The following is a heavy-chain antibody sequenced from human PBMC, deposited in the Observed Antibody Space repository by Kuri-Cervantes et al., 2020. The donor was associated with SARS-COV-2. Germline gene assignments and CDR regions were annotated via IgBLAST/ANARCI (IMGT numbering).Heavy chain of an antibody. D-gene: IGHD3-3*01. J-gene: IGHJ4*02. CDR1: GYTFTSYG. CDR3: ARVLRFLEWLPQPQYYFAY. Sequence: ASVKVSCKASGYTFTSYGISWVRQAPGQGLEWMGWISAYNGNTNYAQKLQGRVTMTTDTSTSTAYMELRSLRSDDTAVYYCARVLRFLEWLPQPQYYFAYWGQGTLVTVSS. V-gene: IGHV1-18*04. CDR2: ISAYNGNT.